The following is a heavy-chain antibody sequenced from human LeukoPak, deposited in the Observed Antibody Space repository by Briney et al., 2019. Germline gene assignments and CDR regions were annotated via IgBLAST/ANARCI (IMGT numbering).Heavy chain of an antibody. V-gene: IGHV4-59*08. CDR3: ARAGWIITSGIDY. Sequence: SETLSLTCTFSGGSMSTYYWSWIRQPPGKGLEWIGYIYYSGSTNYNPSLRSRVTISVDTSKNQFSLKLSAVTAADTAVYYCARAGWIITSGIDYWGQGALVTVSS. J-gene: IGHJ4*02. CDR2: IYYSGST. D-gene: IGHD3-10*01. CDR1: GGSMSTYY.